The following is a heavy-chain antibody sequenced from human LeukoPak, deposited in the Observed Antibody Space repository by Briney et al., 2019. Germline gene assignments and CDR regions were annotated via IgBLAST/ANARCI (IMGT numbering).Heavy chain of an antibody. CDR1: GFTVSSNY. Sequence: PGGSLRLSCAASGFTVSSNYMSWVRQAPGKGLEWVSVIYSGGSIYYTDSVKGRFTISRDNSKNTLYLQMNSLRAKDTAVYYCARGFVYTGLDYWGQGTLVTVSS. V-gene: IGHV3-66*01. CDR2: IYSGGSI. J-gene: IGHJ4*02. D-gene: IGHD5/OR15-5a*01. CDR3: ARGFVYTGLDY.